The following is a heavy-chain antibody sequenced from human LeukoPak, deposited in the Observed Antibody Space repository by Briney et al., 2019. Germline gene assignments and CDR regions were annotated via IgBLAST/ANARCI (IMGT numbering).Heavy chain of an antibody. D-gene: IGHD3-10*01. V-gene: IGHV4-39*01. CDR3: ARQSYDAGSYSVLDH. J-gene: IGHJ4*02. Sequence: SETLSLTCTVSGGSISGSDYYWGWIRQPPGKGLEWIGTMYYSGTTYYNPSLKSRLTISVGTSKNQFSLKLSSVTAADTAVYYCARQSYDAGSYSVLDHWGQGTLVTVSS. CDR1: GGSISGSDYY. CDR2: MYYSGTT.